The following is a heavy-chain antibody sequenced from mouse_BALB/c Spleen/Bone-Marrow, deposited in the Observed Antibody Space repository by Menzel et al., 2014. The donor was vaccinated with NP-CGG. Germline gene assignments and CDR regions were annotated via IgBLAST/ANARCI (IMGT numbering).Heavy chain of an antibody. CDR2: IDPANGDT. Sequence: DVQLQESGAELVKPGASVKLSCTASGFNIKDTYMHWVKQRPEQGLEWIGRIDPANGDTKYDPKFQGKATITADTSSNTAYLQLSSLTSEDTAVYYCARGLLQYYYAMDYWGQGTSVPVSS. J-gene: IGHJ4*01. CDR3: ARGLLQYYYAMDY. D-gene: IGHD2-3*01. CDR1: GFNIKDTY. V-gene: IGHV14-3*02.